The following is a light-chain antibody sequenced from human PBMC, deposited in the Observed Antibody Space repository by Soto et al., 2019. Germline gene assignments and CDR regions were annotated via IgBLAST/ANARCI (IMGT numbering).Light chain of an antibody. CDR3: ASFTTTSTRV. V-gene: IGLV2-14*01. CDR2: EVN. CDR1: SSDIGSYNY. Sequence: QSVLTQPASVSVSPGQSITCSCTGTSSDIGSYNYVSWYQQHPGKAPKLIIYEVNNRPSGVSNRFSGSKSGNTASLTVSGLQAEDEADYYCASFTTTSTRVFGTGTKVTVL. J-gene: IGLJ1*01.